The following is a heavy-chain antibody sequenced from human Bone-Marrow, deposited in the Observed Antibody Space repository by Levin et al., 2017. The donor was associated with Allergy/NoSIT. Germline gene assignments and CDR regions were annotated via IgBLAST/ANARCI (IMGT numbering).Heavy chain of an antibody. Sequence: SETLSLTCTVSGGSVSNTYFYWGWIRQPPGTGLEWIGNINYSGSSYYNSSLKNRVTISLDTSKNQFSLTLNSVTATDTAVYYCARQRFSGPGPKCDSWGQGTLVTVSS. J-gene: IGHJ4*02. D-gene: IGHD1-26*01. CDR3: ARQRFSGPGPKCDS. CDR1: GGSVSNTYFY. V-gene: IGHV4-39*01. CDR2: INYSGSS.